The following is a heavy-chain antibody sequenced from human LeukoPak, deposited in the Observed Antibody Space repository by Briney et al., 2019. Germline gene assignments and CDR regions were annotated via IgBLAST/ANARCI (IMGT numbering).Heavy chain of an antibody. D-gene: IGHD2-15*01. CDR3: AREGYCRGGTCYSFDY. CDR2: INPNSGGT. CDR1: GYTLTDYY. V-gene: IGHV1-2*02. Sequence: ASVKVSCKASGYTLTDYYMHWVRQAPGQGLEWMGRINPNSGGTNYAQKFQGRVTMTRDMSTSTVYMELSSLRFEDTAVYFCAREGYCRGGTCYSFDYWGQGTLVTVSS. J-gene: IGHJ4*02.